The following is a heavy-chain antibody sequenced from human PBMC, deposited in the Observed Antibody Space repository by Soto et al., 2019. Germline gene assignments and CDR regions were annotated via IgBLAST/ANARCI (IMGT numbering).Heavy chain of an antibody. CDR2: IYPDDSDT. J-gene: IGHJ4*02. V-gene: IGHV5-51*01. CDR1: GYSFTTYW. CDR3: ARGGADYYYDGIGYYQLDS. Sequence: PGESLKISCQGSGYSFTTYWIVWVRQMPGKGLECMGVIYPDDSDTIYSPSFQGQVTISADKSISTAYLQWSSLKASDTAMYYCARGGADYYYDGIGYYQLDSWGQGTLVTVSS. D-gene: IGHD3-22*01.